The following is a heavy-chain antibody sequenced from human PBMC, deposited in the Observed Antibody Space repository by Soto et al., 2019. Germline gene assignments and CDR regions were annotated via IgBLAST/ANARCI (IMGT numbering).Heavy chain of an antibody. Sequence: QVQLVESGGGVVQPGRFLRLSCAASGFTFSSYAMHWVRQAPGKGLEWVAVISYDGSNKYYADSVKGRFTISRDNSKNTLYLQMNSLRAEDTAVYYCARDHPMTTSLYYYYGMDVWGQGTTVTVSS. CDR3: ARDHPMTTSLYYYYGMDV. D-gene: IGHD4-17*01. CDR2: ISYDGSNK. CDR1: GFTFSSYA. J-gene: IGHJ6*02. V-gene: IGHV3-30-3*01.